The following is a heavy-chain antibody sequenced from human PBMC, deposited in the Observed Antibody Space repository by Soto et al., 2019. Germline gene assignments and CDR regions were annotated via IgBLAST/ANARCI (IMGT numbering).Heavy chain of an antibody. Sequence: GSLRLSCAASGISTNSYWMGWVRQAPGRGLEWVASIKEDGTEKYYMDSLKGRFTISRDNALNSLYLQMNSLRAEDTAVYFCVTGYHSDYWGQGTLVTVSS. D-gene: IGHD5-18*01. CDR1: GISTNSYW. CDR2: IKEDGTEK. CDR3: VTGYHSDY. J-gene: IGHJ4*02. V-gene: IGHV3-7*03.